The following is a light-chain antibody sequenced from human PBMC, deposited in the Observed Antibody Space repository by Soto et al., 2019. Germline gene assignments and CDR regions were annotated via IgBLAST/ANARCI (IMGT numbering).Light chain of an antibody. CDR3: QQYNNWPPGT. CDR1: QSVSSN. J-gene: IGKJ1*01. V-gene: IGKV3-15*01. Sequence: EIVMTQSPATLSVSPGERATLSCRASQSVSSNLAWYQQKRGQAPSLIIYGASTRATGIPTRFSGSGSGTEFTLTISSLQSEDFAVYYWQQYNNWPPGTFGQGTKVEIK. CDR2: GAS.